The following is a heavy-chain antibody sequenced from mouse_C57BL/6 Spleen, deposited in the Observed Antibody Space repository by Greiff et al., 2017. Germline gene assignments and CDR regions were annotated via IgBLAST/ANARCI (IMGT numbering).Heavy chain of an antibody. V-gene: IGHV1-72*01. CDR1: GYTFTSYW. J-gene: IGHJ3*01. CDR2: IDPNSGGT. CDR3: ARKEGYGSSYSAWFAY. D-gene: IGHD1-1*01. Sequence: QVQLQQPGAELVKPGASVKLSCKASGYTFTSYWMHWVKQRPGRGLGWIGRIDPNSGGTKYNEKFKSKATLTVDKPSSTAYMQLSSLTSEDSAVYYCARKEGYGSSYSAWFAYWGQGTLVTVSA.